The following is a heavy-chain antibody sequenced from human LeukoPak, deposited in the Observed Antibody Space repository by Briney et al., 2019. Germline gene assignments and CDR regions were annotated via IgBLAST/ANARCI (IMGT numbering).Heavy chain of an antibody. CDR3: AKDIKGSSGWYAFDY. J-gene: IGHJ4*02. V-gene: IGHV3-9*01. CDR2: ISWNSGSI. CDR1: GFTFDDYA. Sequence: GRSLRLSCAASGFTFDDYAMHWVRQAPGKGLEWVSGISWNSGSIGYADSVKGRFTISRDNAKNSLYLQMNSLRAEDTALYYCAKDIKGSSGWYAFDYWGQGTLITVSS. D-gene: IGHD6-19*01.